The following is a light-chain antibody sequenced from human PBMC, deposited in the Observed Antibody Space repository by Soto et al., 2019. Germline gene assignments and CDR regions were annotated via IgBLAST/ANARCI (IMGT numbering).Light chain of an antibody. CDR3: LHDYSFPWT. V-gene: IGKV1-6*01. CDR1: QDIKND. Sequence: AIQMTQAPSSLSASVTDRVTITFRASQDIKNDLGWYQQKPGKAPELLIYAASSLQSGVPSRFSGSGSGTHFPLTISSLQPEDVATYYCLHDYSFPWTFGQGTKVDIK. CDR2: AAS. J-gene: IGKJ1*01.